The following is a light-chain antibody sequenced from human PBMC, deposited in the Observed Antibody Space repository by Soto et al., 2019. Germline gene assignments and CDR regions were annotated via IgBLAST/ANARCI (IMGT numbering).Light chain of an antibody. CDR3: QQYGISPPCT. CDR1: QSVSSSY. CDR2: GAS. J-gene: IGKJ2*02. Sequence: EIVLTQSPGTLSLSPGERATLSCRASQSVSSSYLAWYQQKPGQAPRLLIYGASSRATRIPDRFSGSRSGTDVTLTIRRLEREDLAVYYCQQYGISPPCTFGQGNKLEIK. V-gene: IGKV3-20*01.